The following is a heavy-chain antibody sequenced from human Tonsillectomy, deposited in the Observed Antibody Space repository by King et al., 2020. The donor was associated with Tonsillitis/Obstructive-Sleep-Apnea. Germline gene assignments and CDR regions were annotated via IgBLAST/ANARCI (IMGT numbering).Heavy chain of an antibody. D-gene: IGHD5-24*01. J-gene: IGHJ4*02. Sequence: HVPLQESGPGLVKPSETLSLTCSVSGGSVRSVHYFWNWIRQPPGKGLEWLGYVYDSGRTDYNPSLKSRLTLSMDVSKNLFSLKMTSMTAADTAIYYCARARRRDGYNGIDFWGQGTLVTVSS. CDR1: GGSVRSVHYF. CDR3: ARARRRDGYNGIDF. V-gene: IGHV4-61*03. CDR2: VYDSGRT.